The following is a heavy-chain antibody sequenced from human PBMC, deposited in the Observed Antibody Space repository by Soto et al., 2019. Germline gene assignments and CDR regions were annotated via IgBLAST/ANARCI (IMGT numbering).Heavy chain of an antibody. CDR3: ARDGEYSYGYHNWFDP. CDR2: IYYSGST. CDR1: GGSISSGGYY. V-gene: IGHV4-31*03. D-gene: IGHD5-18*01. J-gene: IGHJ5*02. Sequence: SETLSLTCTVSGGSISSGGYYWSWIRQHPGKGLEWIGYIYYSGSTYYNPSLKSRVTISVDTSKNQFSLKLSSVTAADTAVYYCARDGEYSYGYHNWFDPWGQGTLHTVSS.